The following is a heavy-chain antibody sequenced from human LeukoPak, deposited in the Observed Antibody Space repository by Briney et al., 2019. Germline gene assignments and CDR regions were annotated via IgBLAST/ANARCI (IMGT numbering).Heavy chain of an antibody. CDR3: AREGRGNNWFDP. CDR1: GGSISSYY. CDR2: IYCSGST. Sequence: PSETLSLTCTVSGGSISSYYWSWIRQPPGKGLEWIGYIYCSGSTNYNPSLKSRVIISVDTSKNQFSLELNSVTAADTAVYYCAREGRGNNWFDPWGQGTLVTVSS. V-gene: IGHV4-59*01. D-gene: IGHD1-26*01. J-gene: IGHJ5*02.